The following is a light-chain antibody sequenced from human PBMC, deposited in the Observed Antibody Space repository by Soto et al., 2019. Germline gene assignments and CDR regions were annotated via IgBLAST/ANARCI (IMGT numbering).Light chain of an antibody. V-gene: IGKV1-39*01. CDR1: QSIGNY. CDR3: QASYSTPLT. J-gene: IGKJ5*01. CDR2: SAS. Sequence: DIQMTQSPSSLSASIGDRVTLTCRSSQSIGNYLNWYQQKPGKAPSLLIHSASTLQSGVASRFSGSGSGTDFTVTISGLQPDDVATSYCQASYSTPLTFGQGTRLA.